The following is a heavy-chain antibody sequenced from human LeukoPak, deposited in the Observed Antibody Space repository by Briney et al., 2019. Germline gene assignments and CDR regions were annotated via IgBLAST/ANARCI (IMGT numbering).Heavy chain of an antibody. Sequence: SETLSLTCTVSGGSISSGSYYWSWIRQPAGKGLEWIGRIYTSGSTNYNPSLKSRVTISVDTSKNQFSLKLSSVTAADTAVYYCALSAAANSGWFDPWGRGTLVTVSS. D-gene: IGHD6-13*01. J-gene: IGHJ5*02. CDR1: GGSISSGSYY. CDR2: IYTSGST. V-gene: IGHV4-61*02. CDR3: ALSAAANSGWFDP.